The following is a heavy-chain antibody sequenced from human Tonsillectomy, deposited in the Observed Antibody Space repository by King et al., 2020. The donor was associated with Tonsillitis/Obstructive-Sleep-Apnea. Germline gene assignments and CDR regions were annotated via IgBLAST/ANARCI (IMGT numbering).Heavy chain of an antibody. CDR2: IYYTGST. D-gene: IGHD3-3*01. CDR1: GGSINSYY. CDR3: ARAVLDWSGYWDY. J-gene: IGHJ4*02. V-gene: IGHV4-59*01. Sequence: QLQESGPGLVKPSETLSLKCTVSGGSINSYYWSWIRQPPGKGLEWIGYIYYTGSTNYNPSLKSRVTISVDTSKNQFSLKLSSVTAADTAVYYCARAVLDWSGYWDYWGQGSLVTVSS.